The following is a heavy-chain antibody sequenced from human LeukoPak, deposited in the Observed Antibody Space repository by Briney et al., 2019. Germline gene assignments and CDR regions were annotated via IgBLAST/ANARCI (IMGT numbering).Heavy chain of an antibody. V-gene: IGHV1-2*02. Sequence: ASVKVSCKASGYTFTGYYMHWVRQAPGQGLEWMGWINRNSGGTNYAQKFQGRVTMTRDTSISTAYMELSRPRSDDTAVYYCARDNVDLVATGPFDYWGQGTLVTVSS. CDR2: INRNSGGT. D-gene: IGHD5-12*01. J-gene: IGHJ4*02. CDR3: ARDNVDLVATGPFDY. CDR1: GYTFTGYY.